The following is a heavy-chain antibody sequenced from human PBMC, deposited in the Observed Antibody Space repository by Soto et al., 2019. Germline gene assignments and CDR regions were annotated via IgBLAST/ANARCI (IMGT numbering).Heavy chain of an antibody. CDR2: IIPIFGTA. CDR1: GGTFSSYA. Sequence: SVKFSCKASGGTFSSYAISWVRQAPGQGLEWMGGIIPIFGTANYAQKFQGRVTITADESTSTAYMELSSLRSEDTAVYYCARDIVVVVAARSPYYYYGMDVWGQGTTVTVSS. V-gene: IGHV1-69*13. D-gene: IGHD2-15*01. CDR3: ARDIVVVVAARSPYYYYGMDV. J-gene: IGHJ6*02.